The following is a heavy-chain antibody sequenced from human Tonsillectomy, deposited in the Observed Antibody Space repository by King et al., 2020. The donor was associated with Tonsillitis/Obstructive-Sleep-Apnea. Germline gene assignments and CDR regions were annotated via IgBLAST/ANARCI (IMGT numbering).Heavy chain of an antibody. V-gene: IGHV3-49*05. J-gene: IGHJ4*02. CDR3: TRDNDYIWGSYRPRFDY. CDR1: GFTFGDYA. CDR2: SRTKGVGGTT. Sequence: QLVQSGGGLVKPGRALRLSCTTSGFTFGDYAMSWFRQAPWKGVEWGGFSRTKGVGGTTEYAASVKGRFIISIDDSKSIAYLQMNSLKTEDTAVYYCTRDNDYIWGSYRPRFDYWGQGTLVTVSS. D-gene: IGHD3-16*02.